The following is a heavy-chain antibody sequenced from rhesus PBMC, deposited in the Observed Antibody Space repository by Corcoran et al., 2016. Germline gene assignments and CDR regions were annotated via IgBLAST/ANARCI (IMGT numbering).Heavy chain of an antibody. CDR2: INSGWGST. CDR1: GFPFRRYW. CDR3: ANRTHFFLDS. D-gene: IGHD3-3*01. V-gene: IGHV3S42*01. Sequence: EVQLVESGGGLAKPGGSLRLSCVATGFPFRRYWMNWGHQAPGKGLEGFSAINSGWGSTDYADSVTGRFTISRDNSKNPLSLQMNSLRAEDTSAYYCANRTHFFLDSWGQGVVVTVSS. J-gene: IGHJ6*01.